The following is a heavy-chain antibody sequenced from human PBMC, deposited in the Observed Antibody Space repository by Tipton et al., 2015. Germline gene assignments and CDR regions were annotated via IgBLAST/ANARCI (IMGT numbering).Heavy chain of an antibody. Sequence: TLSLTCTVSGYFISDGHFWGWVRQSPVKGLEWIASMHHNGDAYYNPSLGSRATLALDTPKNQFSLTLISATAADTALYYCACQDYDILTRDYQTVDYWGQGTLVTVSS. CDR3: ACQDYDILTRDYQTVDY. D-gene: IGHD3-9*01. V-gene: IGHV4-38-2*02. CDR1: GYFISDGHF. CDR2: MHHNGDA. J-gene: IGHJ4*02.